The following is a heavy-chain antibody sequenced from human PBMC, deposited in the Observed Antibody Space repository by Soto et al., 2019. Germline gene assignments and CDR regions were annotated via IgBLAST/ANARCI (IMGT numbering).Heavy chain of an antibody. J-gene: IGHJ4*02. CDR3: AHRVLRAVFGLVTTTAIYFDF. CDR1: GFSLTTSGVG. Sequence: QITLNESGPTVVKPTETLTLTCTFSGFSLTTSGVGVCWVRQSPGKAPEWLAFIYWDDDKRYSTSLKSRLTITKDNAKNQVVMTMANVDPADTATYYCAHRVLRAVFGLVTTTAIYFDFWGQGTPVVVSS. V-gene: IGHV2-5*02. D-gene: IGHD3-3*01. CDR2: IYWDDDK.